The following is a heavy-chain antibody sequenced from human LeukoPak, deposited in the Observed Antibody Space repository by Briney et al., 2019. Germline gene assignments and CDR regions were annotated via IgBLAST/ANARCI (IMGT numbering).Heavy chain of an antibody. D-gene: IGHD2-15*01. V-gene: IGHV1-46*01. CDR3: ARDLKGCSGGSCYPEHWFDP. CDR2: INPSGGST. Sequence: ASVKVSCKASGYTFTSYYMHWVRQAPGQELVWMGIINPSGGSTSYAQKFQGRVTMTRDTSTSTVYMELSSLRSEDTAVYYCARDLKGCSGGSCYPEHWFDPWGQGTLVTVSS. J-gene: IGHJ5*02. CDR1: GYTFTSYY.